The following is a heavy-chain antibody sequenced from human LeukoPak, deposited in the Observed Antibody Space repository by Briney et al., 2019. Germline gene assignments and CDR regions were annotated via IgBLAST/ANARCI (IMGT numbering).Heavy chain of an antibody. CDR1: EYSFATYW. D-gene: IGHD1-26*01. Sequence: GESLKISCQGSEYSFATYWIAWLRQMPGKGLEWMGIIYPSDSDTGYSPSFQGQVTISADKSIKTAYPQWSSLKASDTAMYYCASPLQGIVGATGFDYWGQGTLVTVSS. CDR2: IYPSDSDT. V-gene: IGHV5-51*01. CDR3: ASPLQGIVGATGFDY. J-gene: IGHJ4*02.